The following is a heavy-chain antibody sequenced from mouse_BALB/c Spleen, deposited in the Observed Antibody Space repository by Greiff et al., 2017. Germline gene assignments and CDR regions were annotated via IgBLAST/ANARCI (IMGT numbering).Heavy chain of an antibody. CDR3: ARDFYAMDY. J-gene: IGHJ4*01. V-gene: IGHV5-6-5*01. CDR2: ISSGGST. Sequence: EVQGVESGGGLVKPGGSLKLSCAASGFTFSSYAMSWVRQTPEKRLEWVASISSGGSTYYPDSVKGRFTISRDNARNILYLQMSSLRSEDTAMYYCARDFYAMDYWGQGTSVTVSS. CDR1: GFTFSSYA.